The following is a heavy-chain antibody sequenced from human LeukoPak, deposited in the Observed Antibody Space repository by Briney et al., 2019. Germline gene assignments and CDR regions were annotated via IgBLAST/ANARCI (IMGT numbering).Heavy chain of an antibody. D-gene: IGHD6-13*01. Sequence: ASVKVSCKASGYTFTSYGISWVRQAPGQGLEWMGWISAYNGNTNYAQKLQGRVTMTTDTSTSTAYMELRSLRSDDTAVYYCARAFYSSSWYHKEDFFDYWGQGTLVTVSS. V-gene: IGHV1-18*01. CDR1: GYTFTSYG. CDR2: ISAYNGNT. CDR3: ARAFYSSSWYHKEDFFDY. J-gene: IGHJ4*02.